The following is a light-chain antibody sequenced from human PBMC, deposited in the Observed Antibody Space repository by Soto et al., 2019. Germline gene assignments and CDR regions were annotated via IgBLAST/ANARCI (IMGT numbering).Light chain of an antibody. J-gene: IGLJ1*01. Sequence: QSVLTQPPSASGTPGQTVTISCSGSSSNIGSNTVNWYQQLPGSAPKLLIYYDNLRPSGVPDRISCTTSGTSAPLAIRGLQDDDEADYYCAAWDDSLNGRVFGTGTKLTVL. CDR2: YDN. CDR1: SSNIGSNT. V-gene: IGLV1-44*01. CDR3: AAWDDSLNGRV.